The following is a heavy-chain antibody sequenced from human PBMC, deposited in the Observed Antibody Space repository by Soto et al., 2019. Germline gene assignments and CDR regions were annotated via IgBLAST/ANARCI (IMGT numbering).Heavy chain of an antibody. D-gene: IGHD6-13*01. CDR3: TREGGIAAAGKYFDY. V-gene: IGHV3-49*03. CDR2: IRSKAYGGTT. Sequence: GGSLRLSCTASGFTFGDYAMSWFRQAPGKGLEWVGFIRSKAYGGTTEYAASVKGSFTISRVDSKSIAYLQMNSLKTEDTAVYYCTREGGIAAAGKYFDYWGQGTLVTVSS. CDR1: GFTFGDYA. J-gene: IGHJ4*02.